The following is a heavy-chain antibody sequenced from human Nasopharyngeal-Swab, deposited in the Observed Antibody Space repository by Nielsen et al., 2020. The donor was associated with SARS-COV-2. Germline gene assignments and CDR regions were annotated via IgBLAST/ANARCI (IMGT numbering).Heavy chain of an antibody. CDR3: ARDPTLTYYDILTGYRTPDYYMDV. CDR2: INPGGGSA. V-gene: IGHV1-46*01. J-gene: IGHJ6*03. CDR1: GYTFTRYY. Sequence: ASVKVSCKASGYTFTRYYIHWVRRAPGQGLEWMGIINPGGGSARYSQNFQGRVTMTRDTSTSTVYMELSSLRSEDTAVYYCARDPTLTYYDILTGYRTPDYYMDVWGKGTTVTVSS. D-gene: IGHD3-9*01.